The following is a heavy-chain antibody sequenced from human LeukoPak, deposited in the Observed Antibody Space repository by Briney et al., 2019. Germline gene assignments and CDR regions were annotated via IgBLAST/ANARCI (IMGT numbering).Heavy chain of an antibody. J-gene: IGHJ2*01. Sequence: GGSLRLSCAASGFTFRDYNMDWVRQAPGKGLEWVGRTKPYSHATEYAASVNGRFSISRDDSRNSLYLQMNSLKIEDTAVYYCVRDFHSCDLWGRGTLVTVSS. CDR1: GFTFRDYN. CDR2: TKPYSHAT. D-gene: IGHD1-26*01. CDR3: VRDFHSCDL. V-gene: IGHV3-72*01.